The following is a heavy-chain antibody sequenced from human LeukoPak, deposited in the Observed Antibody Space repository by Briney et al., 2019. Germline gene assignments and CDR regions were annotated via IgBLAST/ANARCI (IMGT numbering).Heavy chain of an antibody. CDR1: GGSFSGYY. Sequence: SETLSLTCAVYGGSFSGYYWSWIRQPPGKGLEWIGSIYYTLKSRVTVSVDTSKNQFSLKLSSVTAADTAVYYCASSRYSSGWYDYWGQGTLVTVSS. CDR3: ASSRYSSGWYDY. D-gene: IGHD6-19*01. J-gene: IGHJ4*02. CDR2: IYYT. V-gene: IGHV4-34*01.